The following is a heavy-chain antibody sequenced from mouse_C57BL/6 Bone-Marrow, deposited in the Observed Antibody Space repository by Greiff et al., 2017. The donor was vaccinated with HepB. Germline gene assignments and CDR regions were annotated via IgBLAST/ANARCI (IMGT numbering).Heavy chain of an antibody. D-gene: IGHD1-1*01. Sequence: VKVVESGPELVKPGASVKLSCKASGYTFTSYDINWVKQSPGQGLEWIGWIYPRDGSTKYNENFKGKATLTVDTSSSTAYMELHSLTSEDSAVYFCARRDSHFYYGSSPFDYWGQGTTLTVSS. V-gene: IGHV1-85*01. CDR3: ARRDSHFYYGSSPFDY. CDR2: IYPRDGST. CDR1: GYTFTSYD. J-gene: IGHJ2*01.